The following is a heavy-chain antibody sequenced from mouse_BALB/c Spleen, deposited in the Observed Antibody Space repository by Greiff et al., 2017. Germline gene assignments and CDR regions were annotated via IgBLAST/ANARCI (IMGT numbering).Heavy chain of an antibody. Sequence: EVKLMESGPGLVKPSQSLSLTCTVTGYSITSDYAWNWIRQFPGNKLEWMGYISYSGSTSYNPSLKSRISITRDTSKNQFFLQLNSVTTEDTATYYCAALWPYAMDYWGQGTSVTVSS. CDR1: GYSITSDYA. CDR3: AALWPYAMDY. D-gene: IGHD1-1*02. J-gene: IGHJ4*01. CDR2: ISYSGST. V-gene: IGHV3-2*02.